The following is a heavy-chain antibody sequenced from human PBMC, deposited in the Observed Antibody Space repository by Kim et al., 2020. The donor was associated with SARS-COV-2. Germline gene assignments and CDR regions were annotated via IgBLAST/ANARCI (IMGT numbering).Heavy chain of an antibody. CDR2: INSDGSIT. CDR1: GFTFSTSW. D-gene: IGHD2-21*01. CDR3: VKIVGA. J-gene: IGHJ5*02. Sequence: GGSLRLSCAASGFTFSTSWMHWVRQVPGKGLVWVSRINSDGSITDYADSVRGRFTISRDNAKNTFYLQMNSLRAEDTAVYYCVKIVGAWGQGTLVTVSP. V-gene: IGHV3-74*01.